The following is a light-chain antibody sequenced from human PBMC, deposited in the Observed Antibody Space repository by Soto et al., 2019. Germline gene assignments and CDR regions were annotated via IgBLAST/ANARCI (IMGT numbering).Light chain of an antibody. J-gene: IGLJ1*01. CDR3: SSYSRSSTYV. Sequence: QSVLTQPASVSGSPGQSITTSCTGSYSDVDGYDYVSWYQQHPGKAPKPIIFEVSNRPSGVSYRFSGSKSATMASLTISGLQAEDEADYYCSSYSRSSTYVFGTGTKVTVL. CDR2: EVS. V-gene: IGLV2-14*01. CDR1: YSDVDGYDY.